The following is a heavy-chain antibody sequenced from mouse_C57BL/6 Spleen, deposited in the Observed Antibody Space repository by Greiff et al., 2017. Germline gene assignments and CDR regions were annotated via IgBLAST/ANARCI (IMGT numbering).Heavy chain of an antibody. CDR1: GFSFNTYA. CDR3: VRHGFYYGSSYGYFDV. V-gene: IGHV10-1*01. CDR2: IRSKSNNYAT. D-gene: IGHD1-1*01. J-gene: IGHJ1*03. Sequence: EVKLVESGGGLVQPKGSLKLSCAASGFSFNTYAMNWVRQAPGKGLEWVARIRSKSNNYATYYADSVKDRFTISRDDSESMLYLQMNNLKTEDTAMYYCVRHGFYYGSSYGYFDVWGTGTTVTVSS.